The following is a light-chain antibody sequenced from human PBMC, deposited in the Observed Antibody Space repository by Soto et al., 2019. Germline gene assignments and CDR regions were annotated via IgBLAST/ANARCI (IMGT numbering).Light chain of an antibody. CDR3: SSYTSSSTPCV. J-gene: IGLJ1*01. Sequence: QSPLTQPASVSGSPGQSITISCTGTSSDVGGFNYVSWYRQHPGKAPKLMIYEVTNRPSGVSSRFSGSKSGNTASLTISGLQAEDEADYYCSSYTSSSTPCVFGTGTKVTVL. V-gene: IGLV2-14*01. CDR2: EVT. CDR1: SSDVGGFNY.